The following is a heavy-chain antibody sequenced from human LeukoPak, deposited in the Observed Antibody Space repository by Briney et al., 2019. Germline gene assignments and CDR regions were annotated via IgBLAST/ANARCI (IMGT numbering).Heavy chain of an antibody. J-gene: IGHJ4*02. CDR3: ARGGSTNGYYLV. V-gene: IGHV3-7*01. Sequence: GGSLRLSCAASGFVFSDFWMSWVRQAPGRGLEWVANINQDRSEKYYVDSVKGRFTISRDNARNSLYLQMDSLRAEDTAVYYCARGGSTNGYYLVWGQGTLVTVSS. CDR2: INQDRSEK. D-gene: IGHD3-3*01. CDR1: GFVFSDFW.